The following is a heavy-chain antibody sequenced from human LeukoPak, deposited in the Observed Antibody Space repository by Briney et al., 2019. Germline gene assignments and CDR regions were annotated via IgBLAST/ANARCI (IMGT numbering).Heavy chain of an antibody. CDR2: ISAYNGNT. V-gene: IGHV1-18*01. Sequence: ASVKVSCKASGGTFSSYAISWVRQAPGQGLEWMGWISAYNGNTNYAQKLQGRVTMTTDTSTSTAYMELRSLRSDDTAVYYCARDSKYYYGSGSSLTAPNYWGQGTLVTVSS. J-gene: IGHJ4*02. CDR3: ARDSKYYYGSGSSLTAPNY. D-gene: IGHD3-10*01. CDR1: GGTFSSYA.